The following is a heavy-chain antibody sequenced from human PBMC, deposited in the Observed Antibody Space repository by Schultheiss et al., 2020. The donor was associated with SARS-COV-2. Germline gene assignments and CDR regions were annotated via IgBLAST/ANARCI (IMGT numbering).Heavy chain of an antibody. CDR2: VNAATGDT. CDR1: GYTFTRDA. V-gene: IGHV1-3*01. CDR3: ARIDYGGYIEY. J-gene: IGHJ4*02. Sequence: ASVKVSCKTSGYTFTRDAIHWVRQAPGQSLEWMGWVNAATGDTDYSQKFQGRITITRDTSASTAYMELSRLRSDDTAVYYCARIDYGGYIEYWGQGTLVTVSS. D-gene: IGHD4-23*01.